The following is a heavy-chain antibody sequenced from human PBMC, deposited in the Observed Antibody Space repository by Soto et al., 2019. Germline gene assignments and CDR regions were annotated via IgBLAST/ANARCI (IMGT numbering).Heavy chain of an antibody. J-gene: IGHJ6*02. D-gene: IGHD4-4*01. CDR2: IDWDDDK. Sequence: SGPTLVNPTQTLTLTCTVSGFSLSTSGMCVSRIRQPPGKALEWLALIDWDDDKYYSTSLKTRLTISKDTSKNQVVLTMTNMDPVDTATYYCARSSYSNYVDYYYGMGVWGQGTTVTVSS. CDR1: GFSLSTSGMC. V-gene: IGHV2-70*01. CDR3: ARSSYSNYVDYYYGMGV.